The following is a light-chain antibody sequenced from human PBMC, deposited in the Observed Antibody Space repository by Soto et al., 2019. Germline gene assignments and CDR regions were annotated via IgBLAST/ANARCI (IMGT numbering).Light chain of an antibody. V-gene: IGKV1-5*01. CDR2: DAS. Sequence: DIQMPQSPSTLSASVGDRVTITCRASQNIRPWLAWYQQKPGQAPKLLIYDASTLEAGAPSRFSCSGSGTEFTLTISSLQSDDFATYYCQQYNSYSAITFGGGTRVE. CDR1: QNIRPW. J-gene: IGKJ4*01. CDR3: QQYNSYSAIT.